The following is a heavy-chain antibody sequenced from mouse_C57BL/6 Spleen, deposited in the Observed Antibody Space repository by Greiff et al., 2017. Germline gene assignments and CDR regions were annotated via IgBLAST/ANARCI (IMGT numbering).Heavy chain of an antibody. Sequence: VQLQQSGPELVKPGASVKIPCKASGYTFTDYNMDWVKQSHGKSLEWIGDINPNNGGTIYNQKFKGKATLTVDQSSSTAYMELRSLTSEDTAVYYCATPTGTGAMDYWGQGTSVTVSS. CDR2: INPNNGGT. CDR1: GYTFTDYN. D-gene: IGHD4-1*02. V-gene: IGHV1-18*01. J-gene: IGHJ4*01. CDR3: ATPTGTGAMDY.